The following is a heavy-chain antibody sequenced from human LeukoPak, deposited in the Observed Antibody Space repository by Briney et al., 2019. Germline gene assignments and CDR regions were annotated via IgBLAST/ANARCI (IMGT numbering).Heavy chain of an antibody. CDR1: GGSISSYY. V-gene: IGHV4-59*01. CDR2: IYYSGST. Sequence: SETLSLTCTVSGGSISSYYWSWIRQPPGKGLEWIGYIYYSGSTNYNPSLKSRVTISVDTSKNQFSLKLSSVTAADTAVYYCARSRWLQGDYFDYWGQGTLVTASS. D-gene: IGHD5-24*01. J-gene: IGHJ4*02. CDR3: ARSRWLQGDYFDY.